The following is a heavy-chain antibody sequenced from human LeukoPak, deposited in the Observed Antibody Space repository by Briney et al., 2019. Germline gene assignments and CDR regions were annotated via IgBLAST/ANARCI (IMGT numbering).Heavy chain of an antibody. J-gene: IGHJ3*02. CDR1: GYSISSGYY. V-gene: IGHV4-38-2*01. D-gene: IGHD3-16*01. CDR2: IYHSGST. Sequence: PSETLSLTCAVSGYSISSGYYWGWIRPPPGKGLEWIGSIYHSGSTYYNPSLKSRVTISVDTSKNQFSLKLSSVTAADTAVYYCARQGVSLADAFDIWGQGTMVTVSS. CDR3: ARQGVSLADAFDI.